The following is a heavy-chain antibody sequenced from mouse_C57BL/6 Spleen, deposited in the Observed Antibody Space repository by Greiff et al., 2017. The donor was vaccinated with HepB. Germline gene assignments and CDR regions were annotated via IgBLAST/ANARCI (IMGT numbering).Heavy chain of an antibody. CDR2: ISNGGGST. CDR1: GFTFSDYY. CDR3: ARRTGTTVVPYYAMDY. J-gene: IGHJ4*01. V-gene: IGHV5-12*01. D-gene: IGHD1-1*01. Sequence: EVKLVESGGGLVQPGGSLKLSCAASGFTFSDYYMYWVRQTPEKRLEWVAYISNGGGSTYYPDTVKGRFTISRDNAKNTLYLQMSRLKSEDTAMYYCARRTGTTVVPYYAMDYWGQGTSVTVSS.